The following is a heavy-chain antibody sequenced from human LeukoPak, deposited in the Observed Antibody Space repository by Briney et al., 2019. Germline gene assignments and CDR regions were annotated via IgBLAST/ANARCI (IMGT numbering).Heavy chain of an antibody. CDR3: ANVAKGRYFFYYMDA. CDR1: GDSTNKYG. J-gene: IGHJ6*03. V-gene: IGHV1-18*04. Sequence: GASVKVSCKASGDSTNKYGVEWVRPAPGQGLEWIGWISPYSAYTKYADALQGRVTMTTDTSTTTSYMELRSLRSDDTAVYFCANVAKGRYFFYYMDAWGKGTTVTVS. CDR2: ISPYSAYT.